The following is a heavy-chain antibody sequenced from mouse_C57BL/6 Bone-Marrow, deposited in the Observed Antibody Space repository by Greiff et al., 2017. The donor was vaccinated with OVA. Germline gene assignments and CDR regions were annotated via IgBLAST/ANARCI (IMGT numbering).Heavy chain of an antibody. V-gene: IGHV2-9-1*01. CDR1: GFSLTSYA. D-gene: IGHD1-1*01. CDR3: ARINYYGSRFLLDY. CDR2: IWTGGGT. Sequence: QVQLQQSGPGLVAPSQSLSITCTVSGFSLTSYAISWVRQPPGKGLEWLGVIWTGGGTNYNSALKSRLSISKDNSKSQVFLKMNSLQTDDTARYYCARINYYGSRFLLDYWGQGTTLTVSS. J-gene: IGHJ2*01.